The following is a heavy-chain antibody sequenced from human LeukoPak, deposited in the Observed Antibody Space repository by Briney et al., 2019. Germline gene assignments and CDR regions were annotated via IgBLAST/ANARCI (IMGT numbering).Heavy chain of an antibody. J-gene: IGHJ4*02. V-gene: IGHV3-74*01. CDR1: GFTFSNNW. D-gene: IGHD4-17*01. CDR3: AKEGAGDYGDYFDY. CDR2: IKGDGSST. Sequence: GGSLRLSCAASGFTFSNNWMHWVRQAPGKGLVWVSRIKGDGSSTDYADSVKGRFTISRDNAKNTLLLQMNSLRAEDTAVYYCAKEGAGDYGDYFDYWGQGTLVTVSS.